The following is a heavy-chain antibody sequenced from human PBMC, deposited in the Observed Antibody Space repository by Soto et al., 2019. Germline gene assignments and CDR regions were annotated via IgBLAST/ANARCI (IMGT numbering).Heavy chain of an antibody. V-gene: IGHV1-69*13. CDR2: IIPIFDSA. CDR3: ARGGGIVVVTAPYDH. CDR1: GGSIGSFA. D-gene: IGHD2-21*02. J-gene: IGHJ4*02. Sequence: SVKVSCKASGGSIGSFAISWVRQAPGQGLDWMGGIIPIFDSANYAQKFQGRVTITADASTSTVYMELSSLRSEGTAVYYCARGGGIVVVTAPYDHWGQGTLVTVSS.